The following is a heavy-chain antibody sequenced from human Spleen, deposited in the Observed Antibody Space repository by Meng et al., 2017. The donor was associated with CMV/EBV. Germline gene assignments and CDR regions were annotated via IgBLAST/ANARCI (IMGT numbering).Heavy chain of an antibody. D-gene: IGHD1-26*01. CDR3: AKDLVGTTNDDAFDI. Sequence: GESLKISCAASGFTFSDYWLHWVRQAPGKGLVWVSRINGDGSGINYADSVKGRFTISRDNAKKTLDLQMNSLRVEDTAMYYCAKDLVGTTNDDAFDIWGQGTMVTVSS. CDR2: INGDGSGI. CDR1: GFTFSDYW. V-gene: IGHV3-74*01. J-gene: IGHJ3*02.